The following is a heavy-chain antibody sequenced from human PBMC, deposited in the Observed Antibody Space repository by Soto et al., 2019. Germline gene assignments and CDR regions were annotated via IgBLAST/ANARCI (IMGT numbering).Heavy chain of an antibody. V-gene: IGHV3-48*02. D-gene: IGHD3-10*01. CDR2: LSRRSSTI. CDR3: ARETMVRGVIRFKDYYGMDV. Sequence: PGGSLRLSGAAFGFNFSSYSMNWVRQAPGKGLGSVSYLSRRSSTIYYADSVKGRFTTHRDNAKNTLYLQMNSLRDEDTAVYYCARETMVRGVIRFKDYYGMDVWGQGTTVTVSS. CDR1: GFNFSSYS. J-gene: IGHJ6*02.